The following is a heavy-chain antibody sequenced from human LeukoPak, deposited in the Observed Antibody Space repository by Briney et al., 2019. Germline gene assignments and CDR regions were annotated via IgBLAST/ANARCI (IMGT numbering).Heavy chain of an antibody. CDR2: INHSGST. J-gene: IGHJ3*02. Sequence: KPSETLSFTCAVYGGSFSGYYWSWIRQPPGKGLEWIGEINHSGSTNYNPSLKSRVTISVDTSKNQFSLKLSSVTAADTAVYYCARVLLAPDAFDIRGQGTMVTVSS. D-gene: IGHD2/OR15-2a*01. CDR1: GGSFSGYY. V-gene: IGHV4-34*01. CDR3: ARVLLAPDAFDI.